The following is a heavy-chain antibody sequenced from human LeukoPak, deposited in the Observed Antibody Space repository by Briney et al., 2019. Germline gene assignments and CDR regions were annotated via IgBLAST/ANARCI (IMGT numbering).Heavy chain of an antibody. CDR1: GGSFSGYY. D-gene: IGHD3-3*01. Sequence: SETLSLTCAAYGGSFSGYYWSWIRQPPGKGLEWIGEINHSGSTNYNPSLKSRVTISVDTSKNQFSLKLSSVTAADTAVYYCARGSIYDFWSGYYGGGYYFDYWGQGTLVTVSS. V-gene: IGHV4-34*01. CDR2: INHSGST. CDR3: ARGSIYDFWSGYYGGGYYFDY. J-gene: IGHJ4*02.